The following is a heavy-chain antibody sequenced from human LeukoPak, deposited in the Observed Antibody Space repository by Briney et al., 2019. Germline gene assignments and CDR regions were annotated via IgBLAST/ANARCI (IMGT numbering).Heavy chain of an antibody. CDR3: ARDLGSGSLDY. Sequence: ASVKVSCKSSGYTFTSYAVHWVRQAPGQRLEWLGWINTGNGDTRYSQTFQARVTITSDTSASTAYVELSSLRSEDTAVYYCARDLGSGSLDYWGQGTLVTVSS. D-gene: IGHD1-26*01. CDR2: INTGNGDT. CDR1: GYTFTSYA. V-gene: IGHV1-3*04. J-gene: IGHJ4*02.